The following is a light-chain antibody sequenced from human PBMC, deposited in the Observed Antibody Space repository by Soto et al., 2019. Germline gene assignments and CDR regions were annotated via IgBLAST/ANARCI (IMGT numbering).Light chain of an antibody. CDR1: QSIDGW. CDR3: QHYHSSPWT. V-gene: IGKV1-5*03. J-gene: IGKJ1*01. CDR2: KAS. Sequence: DIQMTQSPSTLSASVGDRVTITCRASQSIDGWLAWYQQKTGQAPELLVSKASSLESGVPSRFSGSGSGTEFTLTINSLQPDDFATYYYQHYHSSPWTFGQGTKVAIK.